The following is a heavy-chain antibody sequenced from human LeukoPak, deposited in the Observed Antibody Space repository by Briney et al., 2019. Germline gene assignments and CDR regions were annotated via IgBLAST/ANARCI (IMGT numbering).Heavy chain of an antibody. CDR3: AKINYGSGRPTDY. J-gene: IGHJ4*02. CDR2: ISYDGSNK. D-gene: IGHD3-10*01. CDR1: GFTFSGYA. V-gene: IGHV3-30-3*02. Sequence: GGSLRLSCVASGFTFSGYAMNWVRQAPGKGLEWVAVISYDGSNKYYADSVKGRFTISRDNSKNTLYLQMNSLRAGDTAVYYCAKINYGSGRPTDYWGQGTLVTVSS.